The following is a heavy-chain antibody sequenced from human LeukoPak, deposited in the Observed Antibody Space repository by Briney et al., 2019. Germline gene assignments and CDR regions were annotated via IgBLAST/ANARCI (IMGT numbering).Heavy chain of an antibody. CDR2: IYYSGSI. CDR3: ARDREQYDY. J-gene: IGHJ4*02. CDR1: GGSISSYY. V-gene: IGHV4-59*01. Sequence: SETLSLTCTVSGGSISSYYWSWIRQPPGKGLEWIGYIYYSGSINYNPSLKSRVTISVDTSKNQFSLKLSSVTAADTAVYYCARDREQYDYWGQGTLVTVSS. D-gene: IGHD6-19*01.